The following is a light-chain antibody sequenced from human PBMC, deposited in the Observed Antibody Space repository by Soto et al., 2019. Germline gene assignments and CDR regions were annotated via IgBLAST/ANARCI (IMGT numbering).Light chain of an antibody. CDR2: DAS. CDR3: QQRSNWPPWT. V-gene: IGKV3-11*01. CDR1: QSVSSY. Sequence: EIVLTQSPATLSLSPGERGTLACWASQSVSSYLAWYQQKPGQAPRLLIYDASNRATGIPARFSGSGSGTDFTLTISSLEPEDFAVYYCQQRSNWPPWTFGQGTKVDI. J-gene: IGKJ1*01.